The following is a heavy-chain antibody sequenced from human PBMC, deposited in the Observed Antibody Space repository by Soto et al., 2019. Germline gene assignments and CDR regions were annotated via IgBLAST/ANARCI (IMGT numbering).Heavy chain of an antibody. CDR3: ARAWGGNVFDY. CDR2: IYYSGST. J-gene: IGHJ4*02. D-gene: IGHD3-16*01. Sequence: QVQLQESGPGLVKPSETLSLTSTVSGGSISSYYWSWIRQPPGKGLDWIGYIYYSGSTNYNPSLKSRVTISVDTSKNQFSLKLSSVTAADTAVYYCARAWGGNVFDYWGQGTLVTVSS. V-gene: IGHV4-59*08. CDR1: GGSISSYY.